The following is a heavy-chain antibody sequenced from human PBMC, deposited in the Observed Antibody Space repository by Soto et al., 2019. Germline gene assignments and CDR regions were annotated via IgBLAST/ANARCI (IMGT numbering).Heavy chain of an antibody. CDR1: GGSITSTDGY. J-gene: IGHJ5*02. CDR2: ISYSGFT. D-gene: IGHD1-26*01. Sequence: SETLSLTCTVSGGSITSTDGYWSWIRQPPGKGLEWIGYISYSGFTLYNPSLQSRVTISVDTSKNQFSLDLNSVTAADTAVYYCATQEVGGSYVYTFDPWGQGTLVTVSS. CDR3: ATQEVGGSYVYTFDP. V-gene: IGHV4-30-4*01.